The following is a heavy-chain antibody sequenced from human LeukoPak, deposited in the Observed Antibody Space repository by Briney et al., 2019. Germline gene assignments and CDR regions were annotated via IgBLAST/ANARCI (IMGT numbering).Heavy chain of an antibody. V-gene: IGHV4-59*12. J-gene: IGHJ3*02. CDR2: IYYSGST. CDR1: GGSISSYY. CDR3: ARDPVGYGDPADI. Sequence: PSETLSLTCTVSGGSISSYYWSWIRQPPGKGLEWIGYIYYSGSTYYNPSLKSRVTISVDTSKNQFSLKLSSVTAADTAVYYCARDPVGYGDPADIWGQGTMVTVSS. D-gene: IGHD4-17*01.